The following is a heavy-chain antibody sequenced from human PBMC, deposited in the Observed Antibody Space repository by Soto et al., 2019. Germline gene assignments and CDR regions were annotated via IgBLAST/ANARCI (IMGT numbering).Heavy chain of an antibody. J-gene: IGHJ4*02. CDR2: INAGNGDT. CDR3: ARVQVLPNPAADF. D-gene: IGHD3-10*01. V-gene: IGHV1-3*01. Sequence: ASVKVSCKASGYTFTSYPMHWVRQAPGQGLEWMGWINAGNGDTKYSQKFQGRVTITRDTSAITAYMELSSLRSEDTAVYYCARVQVLPNPAADFWGQGTLVTVSS. CDR1: GYTFTSYP.